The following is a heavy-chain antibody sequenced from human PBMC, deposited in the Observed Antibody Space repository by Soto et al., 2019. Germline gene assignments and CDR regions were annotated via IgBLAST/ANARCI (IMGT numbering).Heavy chain of an antibody. CDR3: ARDAPPRAYSSGRTEGDY. J-gene: IGHJ4*02. D-gene: IGHD6-19*01. CDR1: GYTFTSYP. V-gene: IGHV1-3*01. Sequence: QVQLVQSGAEVKKPGASVKVSCEASGYTFTSYPMHWVRQAPGQRLEWMGWINAGNGNTKYSQKFQGRVTITRDTSASTAYMELSSLRSEDTAVYYCARDAPPRAYSSGRTEGDYWGQGTLVTVSS. CDR2: INAGNGNT.